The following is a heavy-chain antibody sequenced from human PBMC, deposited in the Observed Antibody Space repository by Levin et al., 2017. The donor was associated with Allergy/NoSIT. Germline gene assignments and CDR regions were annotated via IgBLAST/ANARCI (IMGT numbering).Heavy chain of an antibody. CDR3: ARDFSLYGDLLFLNY. CDR2: ISAYNGNT. CDR1: GYTFTSYG. Sequence: GGSLRLSCKASGYTFTSYGISWVRQAPGQGLEWMGWISAYNGNTNYAQKLQGRVTMTTDTSTSTAYMELRSLRSDDTAVYYCARDFSLYGDLLFLNYWGQGTLVTVSS. V-gene: IGHV1-18*01. D-gene: IGHD3-3*01. J-gene: IGHJ4*02.